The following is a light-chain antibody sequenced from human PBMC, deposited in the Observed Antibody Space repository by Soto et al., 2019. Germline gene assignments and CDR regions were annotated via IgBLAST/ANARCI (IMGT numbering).Light chain of an antibody. V-gene: IGKV3-20*01. CDR1: QSVSNNY. CDR3: QQYGSSPPIT. Sequence: EIVLTQSPGTLSLSPGERATLSCRASQSVSNNYLGWYQQKPGQAPRLLIYGASTRATGIPDRFSGSGSGTDLTLSISRLEPEDFAVYYCQQYGSSPPITFGQGTRLEIK. CDR2: GAS. J-gene: IGKJ5*01.